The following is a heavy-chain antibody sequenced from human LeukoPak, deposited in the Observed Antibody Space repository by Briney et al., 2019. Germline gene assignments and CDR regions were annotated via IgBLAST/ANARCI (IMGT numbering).Heavy chain of an antibody. D-gene: IGHD6-6*01. Sequence: GGSLRLSCAASGFTFSDFWMHWVRQAPGKGLVWVSRIYNDGTSTNYADSVKGRFTISRDNAKNTLYLQMNSLRAEDTAVYYCAREGGSSSGRYFDYWGQGTLVTVSS. CDR3: AREGGSSSGRYFDY. CDR1: GFTFSDFW. J-gene: IGHJ4*02. V-gene: IGHV3-74*01. CDR2: IYNDGTST.